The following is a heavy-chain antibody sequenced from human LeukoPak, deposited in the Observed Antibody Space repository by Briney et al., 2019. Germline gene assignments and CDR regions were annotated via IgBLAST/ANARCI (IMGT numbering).Heavy chain of an antibody. CDR3: GRDRLKEGVGKYSSSI. V-gene: IGHV1-24*01. CDR2: FDPEDGET. Sequence: ASVKVSCKVSGYTLTELSMHWVRQAPGKGLEWMGGFDPEDGETIYAQKFQGRVTMTEDTSTDTAYMELRSLRSDDTAVYYCGRDRLKEGVGKYSSSIWGQGTLVTVSS. D-gene: IGHD6-13*01. CDR1: GYTLTELS. J-gene: IGHJ4*02.